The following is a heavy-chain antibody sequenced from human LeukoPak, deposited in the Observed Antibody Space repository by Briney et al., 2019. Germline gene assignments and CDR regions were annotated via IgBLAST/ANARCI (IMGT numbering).Heavy chain of an antibody. CDR1: GNYW. CDR2: IASDGSST. CDR3: ARGRPHGNDY. D-gene: IGHD4-23*01. Sequence: GGSLRLSCAASGNYWMHWVRQAPGKGLVWVSRIASDGSSTTYADSVRGRFSISRDNAKNTLYLQMNSLRVEDTAVYYCARGRPHGNDYWGQGTLVTVSS. V-gene: IGHV3-74*01. J-gene: IGHJ4*02.